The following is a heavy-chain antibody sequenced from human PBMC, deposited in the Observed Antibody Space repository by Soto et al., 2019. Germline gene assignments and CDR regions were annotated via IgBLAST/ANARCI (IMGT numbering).Heavy chain of an antibody. CDR1: GFTFSSYV. CDR2: ISGSGGST. Sequence: EVQLLESGGGLVQPGGSLRLSCAASGFTFSSYVMSWVRQAPGKGLEWVSAISGSGGSTYYADSVKGRFTISRDNSKNTLYLQMNSLRAEDTAVYYCAKVIRYCSGGSCYPKVADAFDIWGQGTMVTVSS. CDR3: AKVIRYCSGGSCYPKVADAFDI. V-gene: IGHV3-23*01. D-gene: IGHD2-15*01. J-gene: IGHJ3*02.